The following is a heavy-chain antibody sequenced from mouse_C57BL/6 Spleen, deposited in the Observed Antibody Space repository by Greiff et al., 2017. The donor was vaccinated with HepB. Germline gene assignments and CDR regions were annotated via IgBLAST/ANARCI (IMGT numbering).Heavy chain of an antibody. D-gene: IGHD2-9*01. Sequence: EVMLVESGGGLVKPGGSLKLSCAASGFTFSDYGMHWVRQAPETGLEWVAYISSGSSTIYYADTVKGRFTISRDNAKNTLFLQMTSLRSEDTAMYYCARAYYGYDDGFAYWGQGTLVTVSA. CDR2: ISSGSSTI. CDR3: ARAYYGYDDGFAY. J-gene: IGHJ3*01. V-gene: IGHV5-17*01. CDR1: GFTFSDYG.